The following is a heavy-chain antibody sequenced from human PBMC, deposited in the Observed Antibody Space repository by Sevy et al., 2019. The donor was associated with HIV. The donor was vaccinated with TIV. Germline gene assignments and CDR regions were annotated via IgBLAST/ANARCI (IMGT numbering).Heavy chain of an antibody. CDR3: ARGYDAGPLIY. CDR1: GGSFSADY. CDR2: INHSGST. J-gene: IGHJ4*01. Sequence: SETLSLTCTVYGGSFSADYWTWIRQPPGKGLEWIGEINHSGSTNYNPSLKIGVTISLDTSKNQFSLRLTSVTAADTAVFYCARGYDAGPLIYWGHGTLVTVSS. D-gene: IGHD3-22*01. V-gene: IGHV4-34*01.